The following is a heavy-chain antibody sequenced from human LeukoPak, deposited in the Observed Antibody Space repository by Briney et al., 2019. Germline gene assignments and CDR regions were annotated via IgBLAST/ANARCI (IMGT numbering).Heavy chain of an antibody. CDR2: INHSGST. J-gene: IGHJ6*02. CDR3: ARGIVVVPARHYYYYGMDV. CDR1: GGSISSGGYY. Sequence: SQTLSLTCTVPGGSISSGGYYWSWIRQHPGKGLEWLGVINHSGSTNYNPSLKSRVTISVDTSKNQFSLKLSSVIDADTAVYYGARGIVVVPARHYYYYGMDVWGQGTTVTVSS. D-gene: IGHD2-2*01. V-gene: IGHV4-31*03.